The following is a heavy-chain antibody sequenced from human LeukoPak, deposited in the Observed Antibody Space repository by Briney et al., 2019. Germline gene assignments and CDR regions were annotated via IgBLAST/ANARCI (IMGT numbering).Heavy chain of an antibody. V-gene: IGHV3-23*01. J-gene: IGHJ4*02. Sequence: PGGSLRLSCAVSGITLSNSGMTWVRQAPGGGLEWVVGISDTGGRTNYADSAKGRFTISRDNPKNTLYLQMSSLRAEDTAVYFCAKRGVVIRVILVGFHKEAYYFDSWGQGALVTVSS. CDR1: GITLSNSG. D-gene: IGHD3-22*01. CDR3: AKRGVVIRVILVGFHKEAYYFDS. CDR2: ISDTGGRT.